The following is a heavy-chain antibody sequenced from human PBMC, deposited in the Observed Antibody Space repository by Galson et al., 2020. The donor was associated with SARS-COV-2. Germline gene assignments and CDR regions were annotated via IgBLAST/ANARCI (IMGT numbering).Heavy chain of an antibody. V-gene: IGHV3-33*06. CDR3: AKDLSAFTIFGGVIVMDV. CDR2: IWYDGSNK. J-gene: IGHJ6*03. CDR1: GFTFSSYG. D-gene: IGHD3-3*01. Sequence: QLGESLKISCAASGFTFSSYGMHWVRQAPGKGLEWVAVIWYDGSNKYYADSVKGRFTISRDNSKNTLYLQMNSLRAEDTAVYYCAKDLSAFTIFGGVIVMDVWGKGTTVTVSS.